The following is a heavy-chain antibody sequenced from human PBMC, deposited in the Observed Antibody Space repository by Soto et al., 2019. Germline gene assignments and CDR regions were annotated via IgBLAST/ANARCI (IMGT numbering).Heavy chain of an antibody. Sequence: SETLSLTCTVSGGSISSGGYYWSWIRQHPGKGLEWIGYIYYSGSTYYNPSLKSRVTISVDTSKNQFSLKLSSVTAADTAVYYCARLHYYILTGYYSALYYWGQGTLVTVSS. D-gene: IGHD3-9*01. V-gene: IGHV4-31*03. CDR1: GGSISSGGYY. CDR2: IYYSGST. J-gene: IGHJ4*02. CDR3: ARLHYYILTGYYSALYY.